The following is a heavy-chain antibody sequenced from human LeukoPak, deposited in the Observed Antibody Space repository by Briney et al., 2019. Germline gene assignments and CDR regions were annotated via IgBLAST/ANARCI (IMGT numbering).Heavy chain of an antibody. Sequence: ASVKVSCKVSGYTLTELPMHWVRQAPGKGLEWMGGSDPEDGETIYAQKFQGRVTMTEDTSTDTAYMELSSLRSEDTAVYYCATGASYGYLEPPDYWGQGTLVTVSS. V-gene: IGHV1-24*01. CDR1: GYTLTELP. CDR2: SDPEDGET. D-gene: IGHD5-18*01. CDR3: ATGASYGYLEPPDY. J-gene: IGHJ4*02.